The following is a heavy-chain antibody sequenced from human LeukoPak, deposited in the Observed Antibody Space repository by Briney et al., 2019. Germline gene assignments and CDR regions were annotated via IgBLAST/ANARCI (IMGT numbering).Heavy chain of an antibody. V-gene: IGHV4-38-2*02. CDR1: GYSISSGYY. D-gene: IGHD3-16*02. CDR3: ARVVIIGVWGSYRAFDY. J-gene: IGHJ4*02. CDR2: IYYSGST. Sequence: PSETLSLTCTVSGYSISSGYYWGWIRQPPGKGLEWIGSIYYSGSTYYNPSLKSRVTISVDTSKNQFSLKLSSVTAADTAVYYCARVVIIGVWGSYRAFDYWGQGTLVTVSS.